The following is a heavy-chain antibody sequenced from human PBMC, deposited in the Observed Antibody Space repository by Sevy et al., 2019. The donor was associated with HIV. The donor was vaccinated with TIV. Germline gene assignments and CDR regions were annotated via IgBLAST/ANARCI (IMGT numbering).Heavy chain of an antibody. J-gene: IGHJ6*02. CDR1: GFTFSIYG. Sequence: GGSLRLSCAASGFTFSIYGMHWVRQAPGKGLEWVACIRYDGSTKYYADSVKGRFTISRDKVKDTLYLQMNSLRPEDTAVYYCAKDHYDYRTGYYGYYGMDVWGQGTTVTVSS. D-gene: IGHD3-3*01. CDR3: AKDHYDYRTGYYGYYGMDV. CDR2: IRYDGSTK. V-gene: IGHV3-30*02.